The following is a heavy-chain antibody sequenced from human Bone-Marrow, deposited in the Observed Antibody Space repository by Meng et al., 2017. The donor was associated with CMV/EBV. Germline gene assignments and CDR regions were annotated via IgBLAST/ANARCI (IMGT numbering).Heavy chain of an antibody. Sequence: GESLKISCAASGFTVSSNYMSWVRQAPGKGLEWVSVIYSGGSTYYADSVKGRFTISRDNSKNTLYLQMNSLRAEDTAVYYCARGGDSSGYYYFDYWGQGTLFTVSS. CDR3: ARGGDSSGYYYFDY. CDR1: GFTVSSNY. CDR2: IYSGGST. V-gene: IGHV3-53*01. J-gene: IGHJ4*02. D-gene: IGHD3-22*01.